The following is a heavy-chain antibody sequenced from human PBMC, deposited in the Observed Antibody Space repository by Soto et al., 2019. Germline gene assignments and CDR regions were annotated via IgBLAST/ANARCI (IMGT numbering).Heavy chain of an antibody. V-gene: IGHV4-59*08. CDR3: ARQGRGIVGRGVDY. CDR2: IYYSGST. Sequence: QVQLQESGPGLVKPSETLSLTCTVSGGSISSYYWSWIRQPTGKGLEWIGYIYYSGSTNYNPSLRSRVTISVDTSKNQFSLQLSSVTAADTAVYYCARQGRGIVGRGVDYWGQGTLVTVSS. CDR1: GGSISSYY. D-gene: IGHD3-10*01. J-gene: IGHJ4*02.